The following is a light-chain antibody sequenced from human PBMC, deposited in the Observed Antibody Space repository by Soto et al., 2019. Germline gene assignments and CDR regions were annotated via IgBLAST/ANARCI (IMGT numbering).Light chain of an antibody. CDR2: WAS. Sequence: DIVMTQSPDSLAVSLGERATINCKSSQSVLYSSNNKNYLAWYQQKPGQPPKLLIYWASTRESGVPDRFSGSGSGTDFTLNISSLQAEDVAVYYCQQYDSTPCTFGQGTKVEIK. CDR1: QSVLYSSNNKNY. V-gene: IGKV4-1*01. CDR3: QQYDSTPCT. J-gene: IGKJ1*01.